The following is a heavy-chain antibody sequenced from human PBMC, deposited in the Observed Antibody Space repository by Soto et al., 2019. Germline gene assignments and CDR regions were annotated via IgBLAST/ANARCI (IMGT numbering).Heavy chain of an antibody. CDR2: IAWHDDK. J-gene: IGHJ6*02. D-gene: IGHD6-6*01. V-gene: IGHV2-70*01. CDR3: SRIRGVPIWLVQHYYYYGMDV. Sequence: PQETFKLTCPFPELLLSTNALCVSWIRQPPVSALQWLALIAWHDDKYYSTSLKTRHPILTDTYKTEVVLPLHNLHPKDTATYLYSRIRGVPIWLVQHYYYYGMDVWGQGTTVTVSS. CDR1: ELLLSTNALC.